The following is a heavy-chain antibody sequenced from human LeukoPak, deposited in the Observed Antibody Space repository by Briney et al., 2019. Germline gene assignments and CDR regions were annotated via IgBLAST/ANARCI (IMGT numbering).Heavy chain of an antibody. Sequence: ASVKVSCKASVYSLTDYYVHWVRLAPGQGLEWMGWFNPNSGGTNYAQKFQGRVTMTRDTSINTAYMELSRLTSDDTAVYYCARGYAYFDYWGQGTLVTVSS. CDR1: VYSLTDYY. J-gene: IGHJ4*02. D-gene: IGHD2-2*01. CDR2: FNPNSGGT. V-gene: IGHV1-2*02. CDR3: ARGYAYFDY.